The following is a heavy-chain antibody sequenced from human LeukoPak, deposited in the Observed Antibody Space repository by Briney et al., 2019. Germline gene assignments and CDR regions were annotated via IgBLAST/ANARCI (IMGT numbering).Heavy chain of an antibody. CDR2: IKEDGSEK. CDR3: ATGRTKKY. J-gene: IGHJ4*02. D-gene: IGHD2-8*01. Sequence: GGSLRLSCVASGFTFSNYWMTRVRQAPGVRPEWVANIKEDGSEKYYVDSVKGRFTISRDNAKNSLYLQMNSLRAEDTAVYYCATGRTKKYWGQGTLVTVSS. CDR1: GFTFSNYW. V-gene: IGHV3-7*01.